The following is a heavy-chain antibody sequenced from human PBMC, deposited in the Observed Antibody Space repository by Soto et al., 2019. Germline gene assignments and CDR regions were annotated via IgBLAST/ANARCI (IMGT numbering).Heavy chain of an antibody. CDR3: ARSRIVGAHKPLYGMDV. CDR1: GCTFTSYA. J-gene: IGHJ6*02. CDR2: INAGNGNT. V-gene: IGHV1-3*01. Sequence: GASVKVSCKASGCTFTSYAMHWVRQAPGQRLEWMGWINAGNGNTRYSQKFQGRVTITRDTSASTAYMELSSLRSEDTAVYYCARSRIVGAHKPLYGMDVWGQGTTVTVSS. D-gene: IGHD1-26*01.